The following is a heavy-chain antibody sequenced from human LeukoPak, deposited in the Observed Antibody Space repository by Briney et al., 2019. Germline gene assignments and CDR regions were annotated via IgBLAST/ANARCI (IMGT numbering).Heavy chain of an antibody. D-gene: IGHD3-3*01. J-gene: IGHJ4*02. Sequence: PSETLSLTCTVSGGSISSSSYYWGWIRQPPGKGLEWIGSIYYSGSTYYNPSLKSRVTISVDTSKNQFSLKLSSVTAADTAVYYCARNYDFWSGYRFDYWGQGTLVTVSS. CDR3: ARNYDFWSGYRFDY. CDR1: GGSISSSSYY. CDR2: IYYSGST. V-gene: IGHV4-39*01.